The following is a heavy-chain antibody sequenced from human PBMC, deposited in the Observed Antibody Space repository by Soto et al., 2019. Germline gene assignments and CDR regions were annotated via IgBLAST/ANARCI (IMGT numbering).Heavy chain of an antibody. D-gene: IGHD3-10*01. V-gene: IGHV1-18*04. J-gene: IGHJ5*01. CDR1: HYTFTTYT. CDR3: ATDEVNYLEF. Sequence: ASVKVSCKASHYTFTTYTITWVRQAPLQVLEWVVCIGPNSGNTNFAQKFQGRLSLTIDTSKSTAYMELRSLRSDDTAVYYCATDEVNYLEFWGHGTMVTVSS. CDR2: IGPNSGNT.